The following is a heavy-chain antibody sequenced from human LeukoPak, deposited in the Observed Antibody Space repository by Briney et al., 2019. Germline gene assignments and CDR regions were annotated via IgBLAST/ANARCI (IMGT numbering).Heavy chain of an antibody. CDR1: GGSISSSSYY. V-gene: IGHV4-39*01. CDR2: IYYSGST. Sequence: PSETLSLTCTVSGGSISSSSYYWGWIRQPPGKGLEWIGSIYYSGSTNHNPSLKSRVTISVDTSKKQFSLKLSSVTAADTAVYYCARQGYCSSTSCYRFDYWGQGTLVTVSS. D-gene: IGHD2-2*01. CDR3: ARQGYCSSTSCYRFDY. J-gene: IGHJ4*02.